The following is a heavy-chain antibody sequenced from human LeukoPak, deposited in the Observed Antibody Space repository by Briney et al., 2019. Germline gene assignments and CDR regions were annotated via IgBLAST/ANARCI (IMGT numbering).Heavy chain of an antibody. CDR1: GFTVSSNY. Sequence: GGSLRLSCAASGFTVSSNYMSWVRQAPGKGLEWVSVIYSGGSTYYADSVKGRSTISRDNSKNTLYLQMNSLRAEDTAVYYCARAGGIWFGKYYFDYWGQGTLVTVSS. J-gene: IGHJ4*02. CDR3: ARAGGIWFGKYYFDY. D-gene: IGHD3-10*01. V-gene: IGHV3-66*01. CDR2: IYSGGST.